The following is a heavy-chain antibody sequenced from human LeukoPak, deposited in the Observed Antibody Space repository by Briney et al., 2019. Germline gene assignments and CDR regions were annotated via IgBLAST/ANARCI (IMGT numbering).Heavy chain of an antibody. Sequence: GGSLRLSCAASGFTFRGYTMYWVRQAPGKGLEWVAAISSDGRNQFYAASVQGRFTISRDNSINTLYLQMNSLRDEDTAVCYCARDGGGTTVTPSYWGQGTLVTVSS. CDR3: ARDGGGTTVTPSY. D-gene: IGHD4-17*01. CDR1: GFTFRGYT. V-gene: IGHV3-30*04. J-gene: IGHJ4*02. CDR2: ISSDGRNQ.